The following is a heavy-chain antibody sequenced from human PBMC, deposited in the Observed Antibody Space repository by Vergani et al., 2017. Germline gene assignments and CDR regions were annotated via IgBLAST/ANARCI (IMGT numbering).Heavy chain of an antibody. CDR2: INAGNGNT. V-gene: IGHV1-3*01. Sequence: QVQLVQSGAEVKKPGASVKVSCKASGYTFTSYAMHWVRQAPGQRLEWMGWINAGNGNTKYSQKFQGRVTITRDTSASTAYMELSSLRSEYTAVYYCARVWSSGWFFFDYWGQGTLVTVSS. D-gene: IGHD6-19*01. CDR3: ARVWSSGWFFFDY. CDR1: GYTFTSYA. J-gene: IGHJ4*02.